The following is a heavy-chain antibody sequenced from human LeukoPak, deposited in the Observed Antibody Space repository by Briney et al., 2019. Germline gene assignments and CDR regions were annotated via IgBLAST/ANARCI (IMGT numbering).Heavy chain of an antibody. CDR3: TRESPAASDAFDI. V-gene: IGHV3-49*03. Sequence: GGSLRLSCTASGFTFGDYAMSWFRQAPGKGLGWVGFIRSKAYGGTTEYAASVKGRFTISRDDSKSIAYLQMNSLKTEDTAVYYCTRESPAASDAFDIWGQGTMVTVSS. CDR1: GFTFGDYA. J-gene: IGHJ3*02. CDR2: IRSKAYGGTT.